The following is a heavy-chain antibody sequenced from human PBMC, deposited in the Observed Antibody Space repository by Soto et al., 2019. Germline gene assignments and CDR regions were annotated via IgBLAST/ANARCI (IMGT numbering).Heavy chain of an antibody. J-gene: IGHJ4*02. D-gene: IGHD4-17*01. V-gene: IGHV3-30*03. Sequence: AGGSLRLSCAASGFTFSNYGMHWVRQAPGKGLEWVAVISYDAVYKHYADSVKGRFTISRDISVNTLYLQMNSLRSEDTAVYYCARDYGDYPPFPNFDYWGQGTLVSVSS. CDR2: ISYDAVYK. CDR3: ARDYGDYPPFPNFDY. CDR1: GFTFSNYG.